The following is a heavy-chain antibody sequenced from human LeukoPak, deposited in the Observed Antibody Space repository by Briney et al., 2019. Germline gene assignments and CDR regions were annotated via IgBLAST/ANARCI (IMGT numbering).Heavy chain of an antibody. CDR3: ARYDFWSGPDY. CDR1: GFTFSTYS. Sequence: PRGSLRLSCAPSGFTFSTYSMNWVRQAPGKGLEWVSYITSSSSITYYADSVKGRFTISRDNAKNSLYLQMNSLRAEDTAVYYCARYDFWSGPDYWGQGTLVTVSS. CDR2: ITSSSSIT. D-gene: IGHD3-3*01. J-gene: IGHJ4*02. V-gene: IGHV3-48*01.